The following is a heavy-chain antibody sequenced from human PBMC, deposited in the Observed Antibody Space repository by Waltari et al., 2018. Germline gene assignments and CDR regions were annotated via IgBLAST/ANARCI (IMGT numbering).Heavy chain of an antibody. CDR2: IYHSGST. Sequence: QLQLQESGSGLVKSSQTLSLTCAVSGGSISSGGYSWSWIRQPPGKGLEWIGYIYHSGSTYYNPSLKSRVTISVDRSKNQFSLKLSSVTAADTAVYYCASYDFWSGYFGHWGQGTLVTVSS. CDR1: GGSISSGGYS. J-gene: IGHJ4*02. V-gene: IGHV4-30-2*01. D-gene: IGHD3-3*01. CDR3: ASYDFWSGYFGH.